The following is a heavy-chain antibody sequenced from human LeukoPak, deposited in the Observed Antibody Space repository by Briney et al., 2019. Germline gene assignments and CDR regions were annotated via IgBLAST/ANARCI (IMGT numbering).Heavy chain of an antibody. V-gene: IGHV1-18*01. J-gene: IGHJ5*02. D-gene: IGHD1-26*01. CDR3: ARRLGGSYYYWFDP. Sequence: ASVKVSCKASGYTFTSYGISWVRQAPGQGLEWMGWISAYNGNTNYAQKLQGRVTMTTDTSASTAYMELRSLRPDDTAVYYCARRLGGSYYYWFDPWGQGTLVTVSS. CDR1: GYTFTSYG. CDR2: ISAYNGNT.